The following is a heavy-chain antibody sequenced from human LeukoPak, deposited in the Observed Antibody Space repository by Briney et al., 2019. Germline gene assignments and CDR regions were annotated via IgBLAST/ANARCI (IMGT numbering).Heavy chain of an antibody. Sequence: PSETLSLTCTVSGGSISSYYWSWIRQPPGEGLEWIGYIYYSGSTNYNPSLKSRVTISVDTSKNQFSLKLSSVTAADTAVYYCARLLNDYGDYGHENWFDPWGQGTLVTVSS. CDR1: GGSISSYY. V-gene: IGHV4-59*08. D-gene: IGHD4-17*01. J-gene: IGHJ5*02. CDR3: ARLLNDYGDYGHENWFDP. CDR2: IYYSGST.